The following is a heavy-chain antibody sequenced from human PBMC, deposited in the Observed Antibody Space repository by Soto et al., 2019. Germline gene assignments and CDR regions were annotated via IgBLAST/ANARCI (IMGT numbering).Heavy chain of an antibody. D-gene: IGHD6-13*01. CDR2: INPNSGGT. V-gene: IGHV1-2*02. CDR3: ARLWDSSSWSADY. J-gene: IGHJ4*02. Sequence: ASVKVSCKASGYTFTGYYMHWVRQAPGQGLEWMGWINPNSGGTNYAQKVQGRVTMTRDTSISTAYMELSRLRSDDTAVYYCARLWDSSSWSADYWGQGTLVTVSS. CDR1: GYTFTGYY.